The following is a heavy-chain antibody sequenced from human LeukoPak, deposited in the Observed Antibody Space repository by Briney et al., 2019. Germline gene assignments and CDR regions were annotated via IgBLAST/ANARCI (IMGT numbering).Heavy chain of an antibody. CDR2: ISGSGGST. CDR3: AKDGLAATVY. J-gene: IGHJ4*02. Sequence: PRGSPRLSCAASGFTFTSYAMSWVRQAPGKGLEWVSAISGSGGSTYYADSVQGRFTISRDNSKNTLYLQMNSLRAEDTAVYYCAKDGLAATVYWGQETLVTVSS. V-gene: IGHV3-23*01. CDR1: GFTFTSYA. D-gene: IGHD2-15*01.